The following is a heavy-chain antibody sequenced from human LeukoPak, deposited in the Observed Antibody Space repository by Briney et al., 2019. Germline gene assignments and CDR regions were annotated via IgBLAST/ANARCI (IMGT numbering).Heavy chain of an antibody. CDR1: GGSISSSSYY. Sequence: SETLSLTCTVSGGSISSSSYYWGWIRQPPGKGLEWIGSIYYTRSTYYNPSLKSRVTISVDTSENQFSLKLTSVTAADTAVYYCARGVTMIVVVIHDWYFDLWGRGTLVTVSS. CDR3: ARGVTMIVVVIHDWYFDL. CDR2: IYYTRST. J-gene: IGHJ2*01. D-gene: IGHD3-22*01. V-gene: IGHV4-39*01.